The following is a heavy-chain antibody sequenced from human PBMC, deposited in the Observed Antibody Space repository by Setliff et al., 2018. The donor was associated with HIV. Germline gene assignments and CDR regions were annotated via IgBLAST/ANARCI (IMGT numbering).Heavy chain of an antibody. V-gene: IGHV1-8*01. CDR3: ASGKGVRGVIIRGGLDV. J-gene: IGHJ6*04. D-gene: IGHD3-10*01. Sequence: ASVKVSCKTSGHPFSNYDIIWVRRATGQGLEWMGWMNPNSGATGYAQKFKDRFIMTRYTSISTSYMELRSLTHEDTAVYYCASGKGVRGVIIRGGLDVWGKGTTVTVSS. CDR1: GHPFSNYD. CDR2: MNPNSGAT.